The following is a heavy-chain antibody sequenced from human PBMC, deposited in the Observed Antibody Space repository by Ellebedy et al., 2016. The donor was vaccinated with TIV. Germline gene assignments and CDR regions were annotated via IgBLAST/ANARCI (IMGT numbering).Heavy chain of an antibody. CDR2: VYYSGKT. D-gene: IGHD3-10*01. CDR3: ASEPPYFYGGSGIYLKDF. CDR1: GASINSY. J-gene: IGHJ4*02. Sequence: MPSETLSLTCTVSGASINSYWNWIRQPPGRGREYIGYVYYSGKTNYSPSLKDRVTISLDTSKTQFSLKLTSVTAADTAVYYCASEPPYFYGGSGIYLKDFWGQGTLVTVSS. V-gene: IGHV4-59*08.